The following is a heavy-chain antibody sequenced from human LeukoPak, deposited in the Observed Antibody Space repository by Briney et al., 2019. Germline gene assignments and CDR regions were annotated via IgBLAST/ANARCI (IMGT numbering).Heavy chain of an antibody. J-gene: IGHJ5*02. D-gene: IGHD2-2*01. CDR2: ISGSGGST. Sequence: PGGSLRLPCGASGFTFSSYAMSWVRQAPGKGLEWVSAISGSGGSTYYADSVKGRFTISRDNSKNTLHLQVNSLRAEDTAVYYCAKDDRRYCSSTSCLDSFDPWGQGTLVTVSS. CDR1: GFTFSSYA. CDR3: AKDDRRYCSSTSCLDSFDP. V-gene: IGHV3-23*01.